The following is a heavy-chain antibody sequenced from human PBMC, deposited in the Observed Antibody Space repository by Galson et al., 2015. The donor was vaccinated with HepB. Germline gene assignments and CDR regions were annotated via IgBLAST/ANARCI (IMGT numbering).Heavy chain of an antibody. V-gene: IGHV1-69*13. J-gene: IGHJ6*02. Sequence: SVKVSCKASGGTFSRYAISWVRQAPGQGPEWMGGIIPIFGTANYAQKFRGRVRITADESTSTAYMELSSLRSEDTAVYYCARSPHTAMGYYYYYYGMDVWGQGTTVTVSS. CDR2: IIPIFGTA. CDR3: ARSPHTAMGYYYYYYGMDV. CDR1: GGTFSRYA. D-gene: IGHD5-18*01.